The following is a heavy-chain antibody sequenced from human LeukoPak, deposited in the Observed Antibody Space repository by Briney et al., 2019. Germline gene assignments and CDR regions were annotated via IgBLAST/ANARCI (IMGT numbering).Heavy chain of an antibody. D-gene: IGHD1-1*01. CDR1: GGSISSYY. Sequence: SETLSLTCTVSGGSISSYYWGWIRQPPGKGLEWIGSIYYSGSTYYNPSLKSRVTISVDTSKNQFSLKLSSVTAADTAVYYCARSVVSGTYYYYYMDVWGKGTTVTVSS. CDR2: IYYSGST. J-gene: IGHJ6*03. CDR3: ARSVVSGTYYYYYMDV. V-gene: IGHV4-39*07.